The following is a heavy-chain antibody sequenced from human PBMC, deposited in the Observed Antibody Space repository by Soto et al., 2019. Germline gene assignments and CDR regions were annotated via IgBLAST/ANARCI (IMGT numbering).Heavy chain of an antibody. Sequence: TSETLSLTCTVSGGSISTYYWSWIRQPPGKGLEWIGYIYYSGSTNYNPSLKSRVTISVDTSKNQFSLKLSSVTAADTAVYYCARNLDGYIPYFFDYRGHGTLVPVS. J-gene: IGHJ4*01. CDR1: GGSISTYY. CDR2: IYYSGST. CDR3: ARNLDGYIPYFFDY. D-gene: IGHD3-9*01. V-gene: IGHV4-59*01.